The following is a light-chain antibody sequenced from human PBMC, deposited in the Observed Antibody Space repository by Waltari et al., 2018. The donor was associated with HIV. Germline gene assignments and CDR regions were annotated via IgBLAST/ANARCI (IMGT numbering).Light chain of an antibody. V-gene: IGLV2-11*01. J-gene: IGLJ3*02. CDR2: EVS. CDR1: SSDDGGYNS. Sequence: QSALTQTRSVSGSPGQSVTISCTGTSSDDGGYNSVSWYQQHPGKAPRFMIYEVSKRPSGVPDRFSGSKSGNTASLTISGLQAEDEADYYCCSYAGNYTLVFGGGTKLTVL. CDR3: CSYAGNYTLV.